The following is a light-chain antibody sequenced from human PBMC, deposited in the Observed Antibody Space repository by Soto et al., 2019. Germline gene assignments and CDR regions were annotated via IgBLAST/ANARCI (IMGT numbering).Light chain of an antibody. CDR1: QSINY. V-gene: IGKV3-11*01. CDR2: DAS. Sequence: EIVLTQSPATLSLSPGERATLSCRASQSINYLAWYQQKPGQAPRLLIHDASTRATGIPARFSGSGSGTDFTLTISSLEPEDFAGYYCQQRNNWPPTWTFGQGTKVEIK. J-gene: IGKJ1*01. CDR3: QQRNNWPPTWT.